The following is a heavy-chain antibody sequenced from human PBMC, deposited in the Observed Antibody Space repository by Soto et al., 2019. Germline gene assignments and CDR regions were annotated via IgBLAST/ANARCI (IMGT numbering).Heavy chain of an antibody. Sequence: QVQLVQSGAEVKTPGSSVKVSCTASGDTFNFYTLSWVRQAPGQGLEWMGRIIPMLGMSNYAQKFQGRFTMIADNSTRTVYMVLSGLRSEDTALYYCATNYGSGSTHFDNWGQGTLVTVSS. CDR1: GDTFNFYT. V-gene: IGHV1-69*02. CDR3: ATNYGSGSTHFDN. J-gene: IGHJ4*02. CDR2: IIPMLGMS. D-gene: IGHD3-10*01.